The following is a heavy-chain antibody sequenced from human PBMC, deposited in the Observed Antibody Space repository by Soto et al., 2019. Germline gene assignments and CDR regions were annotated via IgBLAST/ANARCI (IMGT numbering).Heavy chain of an antibody. J-gene: IGHJ4*02. Sequence: GGSLRLSCAASGFTFSSYWMDWVRQAPGKGLEWVANINQDGIEKHYVDSVKGRFTISRDNARNSLYLQMSSLTAEDSALYYCSQSLNYWGQGTLVKVSS. V-gene: IGHV3-7*01. CDR2: INQDGIEK. CDR3: SQSLNY. CDR1: GFTFSSYW.